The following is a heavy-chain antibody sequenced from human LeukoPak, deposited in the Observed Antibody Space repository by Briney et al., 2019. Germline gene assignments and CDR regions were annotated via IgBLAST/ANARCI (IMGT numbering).Heavy chain of an antibody. J-gene: IGHJ4*02. CDR1: GFTFSSYS. CDR3: AREPTDYDIFEGDY. Sequence: PGGSLRLSCAASGFTFSSYSMNWVRQAPGKGLEWVSSISSSSSYIYYADSVKGRFTISRDNAKNSLYLQMNSLRAEDTAVYYCAREPTDYDIFEGDYWGQGTLVTVSS. CDR2: ISSSSSYI. V-gene: IGHV3-21*01. D-gene: IGHD3-9*01.